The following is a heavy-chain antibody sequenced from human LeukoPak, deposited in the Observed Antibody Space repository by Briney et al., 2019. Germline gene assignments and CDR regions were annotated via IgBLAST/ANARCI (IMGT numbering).Heavy chain of an antibody. CDR1: GYTFTSYD. CDR3: ASGYYDFWSGYFY. Sequence: GASVKVSCKASGYTFTSYDINWVRQATGQGLEWMGWMNPNSGNTGYAQKFQGRVTMTRDTSTSTVYMELSSLRSEDTAVYYCASGYYDFWSGYFYWGQGTLVTVSS. J-gene: IGHJ4*02. D-gene: IGHD3-3*01. V-gene: IGHV1-8*01. CDR2: MNPNSGNT.